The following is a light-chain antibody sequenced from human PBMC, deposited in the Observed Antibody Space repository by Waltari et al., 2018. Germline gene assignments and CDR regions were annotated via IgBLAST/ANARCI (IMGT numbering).Light chain of an antibody. J-gene: IGKJ2*01. CDR1: QSVSRN. CDR2: EAS. CDR3: QHRTSWHP. V-gene: IGKV3-11*01. Sequence: EVVLTQSPTTLSLSPGQRATLSCRASQSVSRNLAWYQQKAGQAPRLLINEASTRATGIPARFSGSGSGTDFTLSISSLEPEDFAVYYCQHRTSWHPFGQGTKLEIK.